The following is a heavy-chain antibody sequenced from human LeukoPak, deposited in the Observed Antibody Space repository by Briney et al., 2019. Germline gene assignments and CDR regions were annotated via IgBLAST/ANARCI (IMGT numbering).Heavy chain of an antibody. CDR2: ISGDGRNT. J-gene: IGHJ4*02. CDR1: GASISSSNYY. Sequence: SSETLSLTCAVSGASISSSNYYWGWVRQAPVKGLEWVSAISGDGRNTFYVGSVRGRFTISRDNSKNTLYLQINSLRAEDTAVYYCAGAAAGRESYFDSWGQGTLVTVSS. CDR3: AGAAAGRESYFDS. V-gene: IGHV3-23*01. D-gene: IGHD6-13*01.